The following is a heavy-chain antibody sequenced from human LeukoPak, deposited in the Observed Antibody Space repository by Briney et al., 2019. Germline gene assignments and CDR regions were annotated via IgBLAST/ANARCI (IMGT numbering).Heavy chain of an antibody. CDR3: AKGYDFWSGYPAY. Sequence: GGSLRLSCAASGFTFSSYAMSWVRQAPGKGLEWVSATSGSGGSTYYADSVKGRFTISRDNSKNTLYLQMNSLRAEDTAVYYCAKGYDFWSGYPAYWGQGTLVTVSS. CDR2: TSGSGGST. CDR1: GFTFSSYA. D-gene: IGHD3-3*01. J-gene: IGHJ4*02. V-gene: IGHV3-23*01.